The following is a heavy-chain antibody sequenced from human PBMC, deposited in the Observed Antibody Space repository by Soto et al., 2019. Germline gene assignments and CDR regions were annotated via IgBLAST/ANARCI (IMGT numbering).Heavy chain of an antibody. V-gene: IGHV1-18*01. J-gene: IGHJ5*02. D-gene: IGHD4-17*01. Sequence: QVQLVQSGAEVKKPGASVKVSCKASGYTFTSYGISWVRQAPGQGLEWMGWISAYNGNTNYAQKLQGRVNMATDTSTSIAYMELRSLRSDDTAVYYCARALNDYGYFRVDPCAQGTLVTVSS. CDR2: ISAYNGNT. CDR3: ARALNDYGYFRVDP. CDR1: GYTFTSYG.